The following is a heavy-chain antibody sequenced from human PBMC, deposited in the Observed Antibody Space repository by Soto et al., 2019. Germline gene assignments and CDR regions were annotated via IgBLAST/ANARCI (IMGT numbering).Heavy chain of an antibody. D-gene: IGHD1-1*01. V-gene: IGHV3-33*01. CDR3: ARDERSCYFDL. CDR2: IWHDGSRK. CDR1: GLTFSNYG. J-gene: IGHJ2*01. Sequence: QLVESGGGVVQPGRSLTLSCAASGLTFSNYGMHWVRQAPGKGLEWVAVIWHDGSRKYYADSVKGRFTISRDNSKNTLYLQINSLRAEDTAVYFFARDERSCYFDLWGRGTLVTVSS.